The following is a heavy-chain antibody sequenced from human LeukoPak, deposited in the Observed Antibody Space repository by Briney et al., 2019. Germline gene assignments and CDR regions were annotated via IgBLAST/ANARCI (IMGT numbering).Heavy chain of an antibody. V-gene: IGHV1-69*04. CDR1: GGTFSSYA. CDR3: ARDRVVVPAAIPNYYYYGMDV. D-gene: IGHD2-2*01. Sequence: SVKVSCKASGGTFSSYAISWVRQAPGQGLEWMGRIIPILGIANYAQKFQGRVTITADKSTSTAYMELRSLRSDDTAVYYCARDRVVVPAAIPNYYYYGMDVWGQGTTVTVSS. J-gene: IGHJ6*02. CDR2: IIPILGIA.